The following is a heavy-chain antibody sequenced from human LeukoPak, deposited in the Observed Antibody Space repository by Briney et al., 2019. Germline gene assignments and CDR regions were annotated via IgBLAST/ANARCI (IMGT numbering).Heavy chain of an antibody. CDR1: GYTFIDYT. Sequence: ASVKVSCKASGYTFIDYTMHWLRQAPGQRLDWMGWINGGSGNTKYSPEFHGRVTIPRDTSASTGYMELSSLRSEDTAVYYCANPRYDSSGYYSVDWGQGTLVTVSS. V-gene: IGHV1-3*01. CDR3: ANPRYDSSGYYSVD. D-gene: IGHD3-22*01. CDR2: INGGSGNT. J-gene: IGHJ4*02.